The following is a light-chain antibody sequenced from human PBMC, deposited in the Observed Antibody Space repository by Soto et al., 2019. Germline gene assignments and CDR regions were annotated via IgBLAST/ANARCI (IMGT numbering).Light chain of an antibody. J-gene: IGKJ2*01. CDR3: QQYNSWPPSYT. CDR1: QSVSNY. Sequence: IVMTQSPATLSVSLGDRATLSCRASQSVSNYLAWYQQKPGQAPRLLIYGASTRATGIPARFSGSGSETDFTLTISSLQSEDFAVYYCQQYNSWPPSYTFGQGTKLKFK. V-gene: IGKV3-15*01. CDR2: GAS.